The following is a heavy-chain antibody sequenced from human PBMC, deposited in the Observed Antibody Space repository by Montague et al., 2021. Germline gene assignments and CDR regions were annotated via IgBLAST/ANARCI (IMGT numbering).Heavy chain of an antibody. CDR2: LYYSCCP. CDR1: AGAMSTTSFS. J-gene: IGHJ6*02. Sequence: SETLSLTCDVSAGAMSTTSFSLGWFRQSPAKGLAWLGSLYYSCCPYSSPSLKSPVTISTDTSPKPFSLKLRSVTAADTAVYYCARTSKFRENEGNYYYNALDVWGQRTTATVSS. CDR3: ARTSKFRENEGNYYYNALDV. V-gene: IGHV4-39*01. D-gene: IGHD2-21*01.